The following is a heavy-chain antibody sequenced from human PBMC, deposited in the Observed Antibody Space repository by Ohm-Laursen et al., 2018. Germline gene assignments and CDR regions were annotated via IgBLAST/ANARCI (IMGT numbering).Heavy chain of an antibody. D-gene: IGHD2-2*01. Sequence: SLRLSCAASGFTFSSYEMNWVRQAPGKGLEWVSYISSSGSTIYYADSVKGRFTISRDNAKNSLYLQMNSLRAEDTAVYYCARARSVVPGGGGMDVWGQGTTVTVSS. CDR3: ARARSVVPGGGGMDV. CDR2: ISSSGSTI. CDR1: GFTFSSYE. J-gene: IGHJ6*02. V-gene: IGHV3-48*03.